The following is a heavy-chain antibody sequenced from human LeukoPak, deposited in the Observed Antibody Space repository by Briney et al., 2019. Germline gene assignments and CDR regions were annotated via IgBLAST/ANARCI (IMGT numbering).Heavy chain of an antibody. CDR2: IYYSGST. J-gene: IGHJ4*02. V-gene: IGHV4-39*01. Sequence: SETLSLTCTVSGGSITSSSYYWGWIRQPPGKGLEWIGSIYYSGSTYYNPSLKSRVTISVDTSKKQISLKLTSVTAADTAVYYCASPSVGAITGIDYWGQGILVTVSS. CDR3: ASPSVGAITGIDY. D-gene: IGHD1-26*01. CDR1: GGSITSSSYY.